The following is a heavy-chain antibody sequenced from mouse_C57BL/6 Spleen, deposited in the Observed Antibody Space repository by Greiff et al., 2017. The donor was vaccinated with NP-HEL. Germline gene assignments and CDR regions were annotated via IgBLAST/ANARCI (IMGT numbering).Heavy chain of an antibody. V-gene: IGHV3-6*01. CDR3: ARGFTTVVATGAMDY. J-gene: IGHJ4*01. CDR2: ISYDGSN. D-gene: IGHD1-1*01. CDR1: GYSITSGYY. Sequence: DVKLQESGPGLVKPSQSLSLTCSVTGYSITSGYYWNWIRQFPGNKLEWMGYISYDGSNNYNPSLKNRISITRDTSKNQFFLKLNSVTTEDTATYYCARGFTTVVATGAMDYWGQGTSVTVSS.